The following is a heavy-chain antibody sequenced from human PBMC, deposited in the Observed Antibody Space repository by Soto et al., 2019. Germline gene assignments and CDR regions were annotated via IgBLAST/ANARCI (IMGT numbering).Heavy chain of an antibody. CDR3: ARAGVVPAAMGVGGVDY. Sequence: QVQLVQSGAEVKKPGASVKVSCKASGYTFTGYYMHWVRQAPGQGLEWMGWINPNSGGTNYAQKFQGRGTMTRDTSISTAYMELSRLRSDDTAVYDCARAGVVPAAMGVGGVDYWGQGTLVTVSS. V-gene: IGHV1-2*02. CDR1: GYTFTGYY. J-gene: IGHJ4*02. CDR2: INPNSGGT. D-gene: IGHD2-2*01.